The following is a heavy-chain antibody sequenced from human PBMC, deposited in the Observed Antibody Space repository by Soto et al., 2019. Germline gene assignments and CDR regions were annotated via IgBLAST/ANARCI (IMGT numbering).Heavy chain of an antibody. J-gene: IGHJ5*02. CDR1: GYTFTSYG. V-gene: IGHV1-18*01. CDR3: ARSQRITIFVADGNWFDP. Sequence: ASVKVSCKASGYTFTSYGISWVRQAPGQGLEWMGWISAYNGNTNYAQKLQGRVTMTTDTSTSTAYMELRSLRSDDTAVYYCARSQRITIFVADGNWFDPWGQGTLVTVSS. D-gene: IGHD3-3*01. CDR2: ISAYNGNT.